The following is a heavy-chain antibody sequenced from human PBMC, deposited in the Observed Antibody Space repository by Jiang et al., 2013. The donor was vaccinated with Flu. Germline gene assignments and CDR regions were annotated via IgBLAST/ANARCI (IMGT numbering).Heavy chain of an antibody. CDR2: MYYSGST. D-gene: IGHD6-13*01. J-gene: IGHJ4*02. CDR3: AIGYSSRWSDY. CDR1: GGSINSYY. V-gene: IGHV4-59*01. Sequence: PGLVKPSETLSLTCTVSGGSINSYYWTWIRQPPGKGLEWIGYMYYSGSTNYNPSLKSRVTISVDTSKNQFSLKLTSVTAADTAVYYCAIGYSSRWSDYWGQGTLVTVSS.